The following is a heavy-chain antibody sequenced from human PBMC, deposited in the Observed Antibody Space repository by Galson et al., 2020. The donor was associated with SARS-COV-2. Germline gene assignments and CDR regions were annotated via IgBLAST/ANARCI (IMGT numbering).Heavy chain of an antibody. J-gene: IGHJ4*02. D-gene: IGHD3-22*01. CDR1: GFPFSTYV. CDR3: AKGWITMRGRGPYFDY. V-gene: IGHV3-23*01. Sequence: GGSLRLSCAASGFPFSTYVLRWVRQTPGTGLEWLSTPGGSGNIPRFADSVQGRFTVSRDTSLNTLYLQINSLRAEDTAIYYCAKGWITMRGRGPYFDYWGQGTLVTVSS. CDR2: PGGSGNIP.